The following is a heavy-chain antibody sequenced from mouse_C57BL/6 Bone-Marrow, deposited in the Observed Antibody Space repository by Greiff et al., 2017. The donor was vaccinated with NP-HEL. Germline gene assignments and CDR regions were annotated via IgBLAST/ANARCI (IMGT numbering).Heavy chain of an antibody. D-gene: IGHD2-4*01. CDR2: IRSKSNNYAT. CDR1: GFSFNTYA. CDR3: VRVYDYLYYAMDY. J-gene: IGHJ4*01. V-gene: IGHV10-1*01. Sequence: EVQVVESGGGLVQPKGSLKLSCAASGFSFNTYAMNWVRQAPGKGLEWVARIRSKSNNYATYYADSVKDRFTISRDDSESMLYLQMNNLKTEDTAMYYCVRVYDYLYYAMDYWGQGTSVTVSS.